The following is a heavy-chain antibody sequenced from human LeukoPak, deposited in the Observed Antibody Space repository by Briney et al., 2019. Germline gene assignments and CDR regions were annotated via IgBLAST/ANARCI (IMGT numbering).Heavy chain of an antibody. J-gene: IGHJ4*02. CDR2: IYISGST. Sequence: SETLSLTCTVSGGSISTYYWSWIRQPAGKGLEWIGRIYISGSTNYNPSLKSRVTISVDKSKNQFSLKLSSVTAADTAVYYCARDEYYYGSGSYYPFDYWGQGTLVTVSS. V-gene: IGHV4-4*07. CDR1: GGSISTYY. CDR3: ARDEYYYGSGSYYPFDY. D-gene: IGHD3-10*01.